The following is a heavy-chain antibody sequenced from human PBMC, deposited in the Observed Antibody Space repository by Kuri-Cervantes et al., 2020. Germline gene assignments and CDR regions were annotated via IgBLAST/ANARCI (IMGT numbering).Heavy chain of an antibody. Sequence: SETLSLTCTVSGGSISPYYWSWIRQFPGKGLEWIAYFYHSGDTQFNPSLRSRVTISVDTSKNQFSLKLSSVTAADTAVYYCARGSGGELLWFGELTKYYYYYGMDVWGQGTTVTVSS. V-gene: IGHV4-59*01. CDR3: ARGSGGELLWFGELTKYYYYYGMDV. J-gene: IGHJ6*02. D-gene: IGHD3-10*01. CDR1: GGSISPYY. CDR2: FYHSGDT.